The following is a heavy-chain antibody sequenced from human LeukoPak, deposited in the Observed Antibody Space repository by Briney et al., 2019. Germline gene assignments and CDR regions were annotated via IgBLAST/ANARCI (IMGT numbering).Heavy chain of an antibody. V-gene: IGHV1-2*06. CDR2: INPNSGGT. CDR3: ARNYYGSGIYYYYGMDV. D-gene: IGHD3-10*01. Sequence: ASVKVSCKASGYTFTGYYMHWVRQAPGQGLEWVGRINPNSGGTNYAQNFQGRVTMTRDTSISTAYMELSRLRSDDTAVYYCARNYYGSGIYYYYGMDVWAKGPRSPSP. J-gene: IGHJ6*02. CDR1: GYTFTGYY.